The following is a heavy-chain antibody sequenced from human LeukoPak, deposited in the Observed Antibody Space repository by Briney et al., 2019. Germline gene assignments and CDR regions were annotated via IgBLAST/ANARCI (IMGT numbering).Heavy chain of an antibody. J-gene: IGHJ4*02. V-gene: IGHV4-34*01. Sequence: SETLSLTCAVYGGSFSGYYWSWIRQPPGKGLEWIGEINHSGSTNYNPSLESRVTISVDTSKNQFSLKLSSVTAADTAVYYCAREPLLLWFGEYTWGQGTLVTVSS. CDR1: GGSFSGYY. D-gene: IGHD3-10*01. CDR2: INHSGST. CDR3: AREPLLLWFGEYT.